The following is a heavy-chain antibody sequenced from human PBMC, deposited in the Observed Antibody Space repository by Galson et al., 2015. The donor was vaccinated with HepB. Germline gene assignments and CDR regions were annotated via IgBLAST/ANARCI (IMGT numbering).Heavy chain of an antibody. Sequence: SLRLSCAASGFTFSDYYMSWLRQAPGKGLEWVSYISSSSSYTNYADSVKGRFTISRDNAKNSLYLQMNSLRAEDTAVYYCAREITPYTVTVDYWGQGTLVTVSS. CDR3: AREITPYTVTVDY. D-gene: IGHD4-17*01. CDR2: ISSSSSYT. CDR1: GFTFSDYY. V-gene: IGHV3-11*06. J-gene: IGHJ4*02.